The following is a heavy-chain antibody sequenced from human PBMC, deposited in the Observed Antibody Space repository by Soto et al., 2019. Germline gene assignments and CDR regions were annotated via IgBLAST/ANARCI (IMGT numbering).Heavy chain of an antibody. V-gene: IGHV1-58*01. J-gene: IGHJ4*02. CDR1: GYTFTSSS. Sequence: SGKGSVNASGYTFTSSSVQWVRQARGQRLEWIGWTVVGSGNTNYAQKFQERVTITRDMSTSTAYMELSSLRSEDTAVYYCAAGVEGYWGQGTLVTVSS. CDR2: TVVGSGNT. D-gene: IGHD2-15*01. CDR3: AAGVEGY.